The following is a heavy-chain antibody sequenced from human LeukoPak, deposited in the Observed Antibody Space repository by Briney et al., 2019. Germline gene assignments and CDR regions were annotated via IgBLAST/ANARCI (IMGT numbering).Heavy chain of an antibody. D-gene: IGHD3-3*01. CDR3: ARDLPVRIFGVVNGRGFDP. V-gene: IGHV4-4*07. Sequence: SSETLSLTCTVSGGSISSYYWSWIRQPAGKGLEWIGRIYTSGSTNYNPSLKSRVTMSVDTSKNQFSLKLSSVTAADTAVYYCARDLPVRIFGVVNGRGFDPWGQGTLVTVSS. CDR2: IYTSGST. CDR1: GGSISSYY. J-gene: IGHJ5*02.